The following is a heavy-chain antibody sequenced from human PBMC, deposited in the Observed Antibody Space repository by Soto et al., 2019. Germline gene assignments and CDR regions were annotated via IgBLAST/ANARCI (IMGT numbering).Heavy chain of an antibody. V-gene: IGHV4-31*03. D-gene: IGHD2-2*01. CDR1: GGSISSGGYY. Sequence: QVQLQESGPELVKPSQTLSLTCTVSGGSISSGGYYWSWIRQHPGKGLEWIGYIYYSGSTYYNPSLKSRVTISVDTSKNQFSLKLSSVTAADTAVYYCARSSTSANYFDYWGQGTLVTVSS. J-gene: IGHJ4*02. CDR2: IYYSGST. CDR3: ARSSTSANYFDY.